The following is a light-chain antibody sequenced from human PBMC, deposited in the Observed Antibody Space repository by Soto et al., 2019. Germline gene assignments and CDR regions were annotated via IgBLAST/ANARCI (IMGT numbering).Light chain of an antibody. CDR1: QSITTS. J-gene: IGKJ4*01. V-gene: IGKV3-20*01. Sequence: EIVLTQSPGTVSLSPGERATLSCRASQSITTSLAWYQQKPGQAPRLLIYDASTRATAIPDRFSGSGSGTDFTLTLSRLEAEDFAVYYCQQYATSPLTFGGGTKVEIK. CDR2: DAS. CDR3: QQYATSPLT.